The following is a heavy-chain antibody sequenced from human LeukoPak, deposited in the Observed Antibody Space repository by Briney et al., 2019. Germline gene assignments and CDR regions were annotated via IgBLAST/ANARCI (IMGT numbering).Heavy chain of an antibody. Sequence: PGGSLRLSCAASGFTFSSYEMNWVRQAPGKGLEWVSYISSSGSTIYYADSVKGRFTISRDNAKNSLYLQMNSLRAEDTAVYYCARGTYYYDSSGYLSFDYWGQGTLVTVSS. CDR3: ARGTYYYDSSGYLSFDY. D-gene: IGHD3-22*01. CDR2: ISSSGSTI. CDR1: GFTFSSYE. J-gene: IGHJ4*02. V-gene: IGHV3-48*03.